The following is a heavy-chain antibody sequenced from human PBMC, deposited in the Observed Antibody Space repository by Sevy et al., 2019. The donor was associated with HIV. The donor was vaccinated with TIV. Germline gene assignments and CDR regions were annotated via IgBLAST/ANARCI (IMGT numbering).Heavy chain of an antibody. V-gene: IGHV5-51*01. J-gene: IGHJ6*02. Sequence: GESLKISCKGSGYSFTSYWIGWVRQMPGKGLEWMGIIYPGDSDTRYSPSFQGQVTISAEKSISTAYLQWSSLKASDTAMYYCARHSSGYSSSWYGGVIISYGMDVWGQGTTVTVSS. D-gene: IGHD6-13*01. CDR2: IYPGDSDT. CDR3: ARHSSGYSSSWYGGVIISYGMDV. CDR1: GYSFTSYW.